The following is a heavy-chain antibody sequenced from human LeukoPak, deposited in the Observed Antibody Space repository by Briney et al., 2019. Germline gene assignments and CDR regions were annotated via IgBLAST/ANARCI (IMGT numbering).Heavy chain of an antibody. V-gene: IGHV4-34*01. CDR1: GGSFSGYY. Sequence: KPSETLSLTCAVYGGSFSGYYWSWIRQPPGKGLEWIGEINHSGSTNYNPSLKIRVTISVATSKNQFSLKLSSVTAADTAVYYCARGSIVVVDLWGQGTLVTVSS. J-gene: IGHJ5*02. D-gene: IGHD2-21*01. CDR2: INHSGST. CDR3: ARGSIVVVDL.